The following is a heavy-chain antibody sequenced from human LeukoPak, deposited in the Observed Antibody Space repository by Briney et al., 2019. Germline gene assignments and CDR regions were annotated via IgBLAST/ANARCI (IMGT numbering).Heavy chain of an antibody. CDR1: GGSFSGYY. Sequence: SETLSLTCAVYGGSFSGYYWSWNRQPPGKGLEWIGEINHSGSTNYNPSLKSRVTISVDTSKNQFSLKLSSVTAADTAVYYCARGRYYYFDYWGQGTLVTVSS. D-gene: IGHD3-10*01. CDR3: ARGRYYYFDY. CDR2: INHSGST. V-gene: IGHV4-34*01. J-gene: IGHJ4*02.